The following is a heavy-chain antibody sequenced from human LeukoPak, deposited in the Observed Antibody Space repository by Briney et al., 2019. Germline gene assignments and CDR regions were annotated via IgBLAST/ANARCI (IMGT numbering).Heavy chain of an antibody. Sequence: SETLSLTCAVYGGSLSGLYWNWIRQTPGKGLERIGEIDYSGNTNYSPSLKSRVTISIDTSKNQFSLTVRSVTAADTGVYYCARPMGYYYYHYIDVWGRGTTVTVSS. D-gene: IGHD3-10*01. CDR1: GGSLSGLY. V-gene: IGHV4-34*01. J-gene: IGHJ6*03. CDR3: ARPMGYYYYHYIDV. CDR2: IDYSGNT.